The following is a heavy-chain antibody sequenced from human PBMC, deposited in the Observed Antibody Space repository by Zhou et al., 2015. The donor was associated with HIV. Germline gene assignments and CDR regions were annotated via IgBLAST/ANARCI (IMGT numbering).Heavy chain of an antibody. CDR1: GGTFSGSD. Sequence: LVQSGTEVRKPGSSVKVSCKASGGTFSGSDISWVRQAPGQGLEWMGWINPKDGHTNYVQKFRGRVSMAIDTSTYTANLDLRSLSFDDTAVYYCVRVAGRPKAYYYGMDVWGQGTTVIVSS. CDR3: VRVAGRPKAYYYGMDV. V-gene: IGHV1-18*01. CDR2: INPKDGHT. D-gene: IGHD6-6*01. J-gene: IGHJ6*02.